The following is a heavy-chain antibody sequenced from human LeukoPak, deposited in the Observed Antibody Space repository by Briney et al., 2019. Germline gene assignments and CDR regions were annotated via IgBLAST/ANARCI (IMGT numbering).Heavy chain of an antibody. Sequence: SQTLSLTCTVSGGSISSGGYYWSWIRQHPGKGLEWIGYIYYSGSTYYNPSLKSRVTISVDTSKNQFSLKLSSVTAADTAVYYCARGPNAHAMIVVVITGEFDYWGQGTLVTVSS. CDR2: IYYSGST. J-gene: IGHJ4*02. D-gene: IGHD3-22*01. V-gene: IGHV4-31*03. CDR3: ARGPNAHAMIVVVITGEFDY. CDR1: GGSISSGGYY.